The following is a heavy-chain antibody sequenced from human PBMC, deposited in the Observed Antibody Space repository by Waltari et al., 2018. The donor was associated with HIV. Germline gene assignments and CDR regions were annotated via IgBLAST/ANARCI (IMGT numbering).Heavy chain of an antibody. CDR1: GFAFRSYG. Sequence: QVYLMESGGGVVQPGGSLTLSCAASGFAFRSYGMHWVRQAPGKGLGWVAVIWSDGYNKFYADSVRGRFTFSRDNSKHTLSLQMNSLRAEDTALYYCVKERGPFNGFDIWGQGTMVTVSS. CDR3: VKERGPFNGFDI. CDR2: IWSDGYNK. D-gene: IGHD3-16*01. J-gene: IGHJ3*02. V-gene: IGHV3-33*06.